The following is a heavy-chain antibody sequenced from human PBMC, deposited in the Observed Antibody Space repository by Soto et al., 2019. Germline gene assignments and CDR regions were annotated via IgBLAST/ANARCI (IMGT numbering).Heavy chain of an antibody. CDR3: AKLSHYYGMDV. V-gene: IGHV3-30*18. CDR2: ISYDGSNK. J-gene: IGHJ6*02. D-gene: IGHD3-16*02. Sequence: QVQLVESGGGVVQPGRSLRLSCAASGFTFSSYGMHWVRQAPGKGLEWVAVISYDGSNKHYADSVKGRFTISRDNSKNTLYLQMNSLRAEDTAVYYCAKLSHYYGMDVWGQGTTVTVSS. CDR1: GFTFSSYG.